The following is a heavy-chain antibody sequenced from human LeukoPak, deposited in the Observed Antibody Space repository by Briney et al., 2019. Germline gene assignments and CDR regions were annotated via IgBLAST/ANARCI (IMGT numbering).Heavy chain of an antibody. V-gene: IGHV4-39*01. D-gene: IGHD3-16*02. CDR2: IFXXXNT. J-gene: IGHJ3*02. CDR1: GDSITSSAFY. Sequence: SETLSLTCTVSGDSITSSAFYWGWIRXXXXXXXXWIGNIFXXXNTHYNPSLKSRVSISVDRSKNQVSLNLSSVTAADTALYYCAKQGRQIPFGGVVAIAPFDIWGQGTMVTVSS. CDR3: AKQGRQIPFGGVVAIAPFDI.